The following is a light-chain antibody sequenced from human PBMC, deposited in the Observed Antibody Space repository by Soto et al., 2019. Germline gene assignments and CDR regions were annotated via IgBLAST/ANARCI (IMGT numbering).Light chain of an antibody. CDR1: SSDVGGYEY. V-gene: IGLV2-14*01. CDR2: EVS. CDR3: SSYTTANTYV. Sequence: QSALTQPASVSGSPGQSITISCTGTSSDVGGYEYVSWYQHHPGKAPKLMIYEVSNRPSGVSHRFSGSKSGNMASLTISGLQAEDQADYYCSSYTTANTYVFGTGTKVTVL. J-gene: IGLJ1*01.